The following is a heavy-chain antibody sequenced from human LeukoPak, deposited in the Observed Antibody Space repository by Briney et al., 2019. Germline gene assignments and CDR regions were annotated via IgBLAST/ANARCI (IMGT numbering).Heavy chain of an antibody. Sequence: ASLRVSCKASEAPFTGYYINSVRQAPGQGREWMGGVSLNNGVTEYAQESQRRVTMTRDTARSTAYLALSRPTSDDQAVYYCATDHCTRTNCYEDYYHGMDVWGQGTTVTVSS. J-gene: IGHJ6*02. V-gene: IGHV1-2*02. D-gene: IGHD2-2*01. CDR3: ATDHCTRTNCYEDYYHGMDV. CDR2: VSLNNGVT. CDR1: EAPFTGYY.